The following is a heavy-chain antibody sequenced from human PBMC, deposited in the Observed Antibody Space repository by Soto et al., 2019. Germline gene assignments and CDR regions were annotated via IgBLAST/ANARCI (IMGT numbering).Heavy chain of an antibody. CDR3: AAGGTRWLHSPFDY. Sequence: QVQVVQSGAEVKKPGASVKVSCKVSGHRLTELSMHWVRQAPGKGLEWMGGFDPEDGETIYAQKFQGRVTMTEDTSTDTAYMERSSLRSEDTAVYYCAAGGTRWLHSPFDYWGQGTLVTVSS. J-gene: IGHJ4*02. CDR2: FDPEDGET. CDR1: GHRLTELS. V-gene: IGHV1-24*01. D-gene: IGHD5-12*01.